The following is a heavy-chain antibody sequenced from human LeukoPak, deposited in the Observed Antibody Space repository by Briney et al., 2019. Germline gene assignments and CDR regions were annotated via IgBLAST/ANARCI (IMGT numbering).Heavy chain of an antibody. J-gene: IGHJ3*02. V-gene: IGHV3-33*01. CDR1: GFTFITYV. Sequence: GGSLRLSCAASGFTFITYVMHWVRQAPGKGLEWVAVIWYDGSNKYYADSVKGRFTISRDNSKNTLYLQMNSLRAEDTAVFYCARGRRRDANTFDAFDIWGQGTMVADSS. D-gene: IGHD5-24*01. CDR3: ARGRRRDANTFDAFDI. CDR2: IWYDGSNK.